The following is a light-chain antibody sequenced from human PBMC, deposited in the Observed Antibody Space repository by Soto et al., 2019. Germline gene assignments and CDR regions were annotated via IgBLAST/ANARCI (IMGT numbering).Light chain of an antibody. CDR1: QDINKN. CDR2: DAS. Sequence: QSPSSLSASVGDRVTITCQASQDINKNLIWYQQKPGKAPKLLIYDASDLETGVPSRFSGSGSGTGFTFTISSLQPEDFATYYCLQDYSYPWTFGQGTKVDIK. V-gene: IGKV1-33*01. CDR3: LQDYSYPWT. J-gene: IGKJ1*01.